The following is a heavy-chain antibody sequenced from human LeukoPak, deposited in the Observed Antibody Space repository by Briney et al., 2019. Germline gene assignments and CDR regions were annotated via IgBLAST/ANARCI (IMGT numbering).Heavy chain of an antibody. D-gene: IGHD4-23*01. CDR2: MNPNSGNT. J-gene: IGHJ5*02. Sequence: ASVTVSCKASGYTFTSYDINWVRQAPGQGLEWMGWMNPNSGNTGYAQKFQGRVTMTRNTSISTAYMELSSLRSEDTAVYYCAIVPETTVVSVWFDPWGQGTLVTVSS. CDR3: AIVPETTVVSVWFDP. V-gene: IGHV1-8*01. CDR1: GYTFTSYD.